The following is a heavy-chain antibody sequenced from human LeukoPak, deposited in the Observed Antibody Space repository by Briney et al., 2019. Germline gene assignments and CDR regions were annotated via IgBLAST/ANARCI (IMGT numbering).Heavy chain of an antibody. CDR1: GFTFSNYG. CDR3: ARPYDILTGYFDY. CDR2: IWYDGSNK. D-gene: IGHD3-9*01. J-gene: IGHJ4*02. V-gene: IGHV3-33*01. Sequence: GRSLRLSCAASGFTFSNYGMHWVRQAPGKGLEWVAVIWYDGSNKYYADSVKGRFTISRDNSRNTLYLQMNSLRAEDTAVYYCARPYDILTGYFDYWGQGTLVTVSS.